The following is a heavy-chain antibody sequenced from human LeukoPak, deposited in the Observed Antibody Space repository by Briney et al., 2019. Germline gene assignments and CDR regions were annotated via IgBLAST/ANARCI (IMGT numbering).Heavy chain of an antibody. CDR1: GFTFSSYS. Sequence: GGSLRLSCAASGFTFSSYSMNWVRQAPGKGLEWVSAISGSGGSTYYADSMKGRFTISRDNSKNTLYLQMNSLRAEDTAVYYCARALSGTYYSYGMDVWGQGTTVTVSS. CDR3: ARALSGTYYSYGMDV. CDR2: ISGSGGST. D-gene: IGHD1-26*01. V-gene: IGHV3-23*01. J-gene: IGHJ6*02.